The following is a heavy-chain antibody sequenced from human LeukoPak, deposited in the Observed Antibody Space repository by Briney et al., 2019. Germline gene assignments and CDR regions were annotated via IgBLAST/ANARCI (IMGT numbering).Heavy chain of an antibody. CDR1: GGSISSYY. CDR2: IYNSGST. J-gene: IGHJ4*02. Sequence: PSETLSLTCTVSGGSISSYYWNWIRQPPGKGLEWIGYIYNSGSTNYNPSLKSRVTISVDTSKNQFSLKLSSVTAADTAVYYCARDSVCSGGSCYPDEYYFDYWGQGTLVTVSS. D-gene: IGHD2-15*01. CDR3: ARDSVCSGGSCYPDEYYFDY. V-gene: IGHV4-59*01.